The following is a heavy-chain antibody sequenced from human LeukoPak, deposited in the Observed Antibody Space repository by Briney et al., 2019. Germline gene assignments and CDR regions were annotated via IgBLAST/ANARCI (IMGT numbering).Heavy chain of an antibody. J-gene: IGHJ4*02. V-gene: IGHV5-51*01. CDR3: ARLSRGGDSSGYPEPAADHFDY. Sequence: GESLQISCKGSGYSFTSYWIGWVRQMPGKGLEWMGIIYPGDSDTRYSPSYQGQVTISADKSISTAYLQWSSLKASDTAMYYCARLSRGGDSSGYPEPAADHFDYWGQGTLVTVSS. CDR1: GYSFTSYW. CDR2: IYPGDSDT. D-gene: IGHD3-22*01.